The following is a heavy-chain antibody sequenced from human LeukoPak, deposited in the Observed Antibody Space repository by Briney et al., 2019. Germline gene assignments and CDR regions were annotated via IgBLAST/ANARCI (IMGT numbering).Heavy chain of an antibody. Sequence: SETLSLTCAVSGFSITRGYYWGWIRQPPGKGLEWIGSTCYSAGTYYNPSLRGRATISVHTSKNQFSLKLTSVTAADTAAYYCARLIIGDLDYWGQGTLVTVSS. V-gene: IGHV4-38-2*01. CDR3: ARLIIGDLDY. J-gene: IGHJ4*02. D-gene: IGHD3/OR15-3a*01. CDR2: TCYSAGT. CDR1: GFSITRGYY.